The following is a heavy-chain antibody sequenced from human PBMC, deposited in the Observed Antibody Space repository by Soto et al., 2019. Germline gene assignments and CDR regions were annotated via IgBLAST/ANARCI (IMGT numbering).Heavy chain of an antibody. V-gene: IGHV3-48*03. Sequence: GGSLRLSCAASGFPFSHYDMNWVRQAPGKGLEWVAYIANTGTTVNYAGSLKGRFTISRDNAKSSLYFQMTSLTAEDTAVYYCGRGYYDSSAYPFVVYWGPGTLLTVS. CDR2: IANTGTTV. CDR3: GRGYYDSSAYPFVVY. CDR1: GFPFSHYD. D-gene: IGHD3-22*01. J-gene: IGHJ4*02.